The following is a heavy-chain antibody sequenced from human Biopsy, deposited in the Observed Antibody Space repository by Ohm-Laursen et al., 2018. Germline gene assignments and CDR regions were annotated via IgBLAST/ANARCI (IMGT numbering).Heavy chain of an antibody. CDR2: IFYDGSNT. CDR1: GFTFNNYG. J-gene: IGHJ6*02. D-gene: IGHD5-18*01. Sequence: SLRLSCAAPGFTFNNYGMQWVRQAPGKGLEWVAFIFYDGSNTYYADSVKGRFTISRDNSRDTLYLQMCSLRAEDTAVYYCAKDRYNYTPIGGFSMDVWGQGTTVTVSS. CDR3: AKDRYNYTPIGGFSMDV. V-gene: IGHV3-30*18.